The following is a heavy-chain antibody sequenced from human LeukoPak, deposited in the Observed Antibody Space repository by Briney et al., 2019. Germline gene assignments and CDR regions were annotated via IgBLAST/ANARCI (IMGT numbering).Heavy chain of an antibody. V-gene: IGHV3-64*04. J-gene: IGHJ4*02. CDR1: GFTFSSYA. D-gene: IGHD2-15*01. Sequence: GGFLRLSCSASGFTFSSYAMHWVRQAPGKGLEYVSAISSNGGSTYYADSVKGRFTISRDNSKNTLYLQMNSLRAEDTAVYYCARGFDCSGGSCYSGGEDYWGQGTLVTVSS. CDR3: ARGFDCSGGSCYSGGEDY. CDR2: ISSNGGST.